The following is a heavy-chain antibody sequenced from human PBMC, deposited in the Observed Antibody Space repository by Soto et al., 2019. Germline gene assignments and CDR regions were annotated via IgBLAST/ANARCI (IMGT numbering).Heavy chain of an antibody. CDR3: AKSDHSGSFNDY. CDR1: GFTFSSYA. Sequence: GGSLRLSCAASGFTFSSYAMGWVRRAPGKGLEWVSTISGSGGSTYYADSVKGRFTISRDSSKNTLYLQMNSLRAEDTAVYYCAKSDHSGSFNDYWGQGTLVPVSS. V-gene: IGHV3-23*01. CDR2: ISGSGGST. J-gene: IGHJ4*02. D-gene: IGHD6-25*01.